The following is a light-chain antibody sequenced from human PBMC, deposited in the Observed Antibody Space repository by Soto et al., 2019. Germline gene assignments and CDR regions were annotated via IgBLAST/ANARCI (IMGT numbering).Light chain of an antibody. J-gene: IGLJ1*01. CDR3: SSYAASNNKI. V-gene: IGLV2-8*01. CDR2: EVN. Sequence: QSALTQPPSASGSPGQSVTISCTGTSSDVGGYNYVSWYQQHPGKVPKLIIYEVNMRPSGVPDRFSGSKSGNTAPLTVSGLQAEHEADYYCSSYAASNNKIFGTGTKLTAL. CDR1: SSDVGGYNY.